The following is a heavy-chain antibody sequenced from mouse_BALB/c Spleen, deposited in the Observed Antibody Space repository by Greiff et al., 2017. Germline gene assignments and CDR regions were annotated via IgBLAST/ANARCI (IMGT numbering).Heavy chain of an antibody. D-gene: IGHD1-1*01. V-gene: IGHV1-87*01. CDR2: IYPGDGDT. Sequence: VKLQESGAELARPGASVKLSCKASGYTFTSYWMQWVKQRPGQGLEWIGAIYPGDGDTRYTQKFKGKATLTADKSSSTAYMQLSSLASEDSAVYYCARSGYYYGSSHYFDYWGQGTTLTVSS. CDR1: GYTFTSYW. J-gene: IGHJ2*01. CDR3: ARSGYYYGSSHYFDY.